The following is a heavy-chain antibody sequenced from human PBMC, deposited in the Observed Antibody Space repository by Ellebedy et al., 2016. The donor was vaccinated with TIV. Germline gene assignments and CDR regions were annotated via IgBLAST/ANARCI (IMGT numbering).Heavy chain of an antibody. J-gene: IGHJ4*02. V-gene: IGHV3-7*01. CDR3: ARVTTLATGTGYYLDY. CDR1: GFTFSSYW. CDR2: IKQDGTEK. D-gene: IGHD4-17*01. Sequence: PGGSLRLSCAASGFTFSSYWMSWVRQAPGKGLEWVANIKQDGTEKYYVDSVKGRFTISRDNAKNSLYLQMNSLRAEDTAVYYCARVTTLATGTGYYLDYWGQGTLVTVSS.